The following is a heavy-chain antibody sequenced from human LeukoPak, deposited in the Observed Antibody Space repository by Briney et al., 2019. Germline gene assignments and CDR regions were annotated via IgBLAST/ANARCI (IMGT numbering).Heavy chain of an antibody. CDR2: ISGSGGST. J-gene: IGHJ4*02. D-gene: IGHD1-26*01. Sequence: PGGSLRLSCAASGFTFSSYGMSWVRQAPGKGLEWVSAISGSGGSTYYADSVKGRFTISRDNSKNTLYLQMNSLRAEDTAVYYCAKGDSAPPVGNFDYWGQGTLVTVSS. CDR3: AKGDSAPPVGNFDY. V-gene: IGHV3-23*01. CDR1: GFTFSSYG.